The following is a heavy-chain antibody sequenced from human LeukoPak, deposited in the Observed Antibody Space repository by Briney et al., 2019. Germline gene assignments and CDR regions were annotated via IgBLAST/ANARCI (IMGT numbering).Heavy chain of an antibody. CDR1: GGTFSSYA. J-gene: IGHJ4*02. CDR3: ARPDILTAGVFDY. V-gene: IGHV1-69*04. D-gene: IGHD3-9*01. Sequence: SVKVSCKASGGTFSSYAISWVRQAPGQGLEWVGRIIPILGIANYAQKFQGRVTITADKSTSTAYMELSSLRSEDTAVYYCARPDILTAGVFDYWGQGTLVTVSS. CDR2: IIPILGIA.